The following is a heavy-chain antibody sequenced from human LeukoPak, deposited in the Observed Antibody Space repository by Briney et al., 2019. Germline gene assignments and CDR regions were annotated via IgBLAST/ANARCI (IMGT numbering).Heavy chain of an antibody. D-gene: IGHD3-10*01. V-gene: IGHV4-34*01. CDR1: GRSFGGYS. CDR2: INHSGST. J-gene: IGHJ5*02. Sequence: SNPRSLSGAVYGRSFGGYSWGWIRQPPGKGLEWIGEINHSGSTNYNPSLKSRVTISVDTSKNQFSLKLSTVTAADTAVYYCARGRRYYAPYNWFDPWGQGTLVTVSS. CDR3: ARGRRYYAPYNWFDP.